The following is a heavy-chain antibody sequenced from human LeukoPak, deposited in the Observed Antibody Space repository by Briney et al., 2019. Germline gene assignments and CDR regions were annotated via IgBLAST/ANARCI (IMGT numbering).Heavy chain of an antibody. V-gene: IGHV3-23*01. CDR3: ATGSSSWTKPDY. Sequence: GGSLRLSCAASGFTFSNFGMSWVRQAPGKGLEWVSDISGSGGTTHYADSVKGRFTISRDNSKNTLYLQMNSLRAEDTAVYYCATGSSSWTKPDYWGQGTLVTVSS. CDR1: GFTFSNFG. CDR2: ISGSGGTT. D-gene: IGHD6-13*01. J-gene: IGHJ4*02.